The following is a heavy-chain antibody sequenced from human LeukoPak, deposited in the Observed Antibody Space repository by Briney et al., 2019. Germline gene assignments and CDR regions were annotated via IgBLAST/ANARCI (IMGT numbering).Heavy chain of an antibody. J-gene: IGHJ5*02. V-gene: IGHV4-39*01. CDR2: NSGNT. CDR1: GGSISSSSYY. D-gene: IGHD4-23*01. CDR3: ARQHPYGGNSFDP. Sequence: SETLSLTCTVSGGSISSSSYYWGWIRQPPGKGLEWIGSNSGNTYYNPSLKSRVTLSVDTSKNQFSLKLSPLTGTDPAVYYCARQHPYGGNSFDPWGQGTLVIVSS.